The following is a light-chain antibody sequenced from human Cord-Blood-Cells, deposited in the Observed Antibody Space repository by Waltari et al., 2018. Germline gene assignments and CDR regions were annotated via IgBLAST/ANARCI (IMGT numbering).Light chain of an antibody. CDR1: PSVSSN. CDR3: QQYNNWPLT. J-gene: IGKJ4*01. Sequence: EIVMTQSPATLSVSPGERDTLSCRGKPSVSSNLAWYQQKPSQAPRILIYCASTSATGIPARFRCSWSGTEFTLTISSLQSEDFAVYYFQQYNNWPLTFGGGTKVEIK. CDR2: CAS. V-gene: IGKV3-15*01.